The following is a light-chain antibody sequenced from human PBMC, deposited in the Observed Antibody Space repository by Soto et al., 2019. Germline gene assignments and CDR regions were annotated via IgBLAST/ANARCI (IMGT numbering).Light chain of an antibody. V-gene: IGKV3D-20*01. CDR1: QSVRGNY. Sequence: EIVLTQSPATLSLSPGERATLSCGASQSVRGNYLAWYQQKPGLAPRLLIYDASSRATGIPDRFSGSGSGTDFTLTISRLEPEDFAFYYCQQYGSPPRTFGQGTKVEIK. CDR2: DAS. CDR3: QQYGSPPRT. J-gene: IGKJ1*01.